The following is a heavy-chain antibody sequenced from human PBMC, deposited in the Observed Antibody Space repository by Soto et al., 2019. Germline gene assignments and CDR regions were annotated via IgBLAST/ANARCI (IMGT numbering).Heavy chain of an antibody. CDR1: GGSISSYY. V-gene: IGHV4-59*01. J-gene: IGHJ6*02. Sequence: SETLSLTCTVSGGSISSYYWSWIRQPPGKGLEWIGYIYYSGSTNYNPSLKSRVTISVDTSKNQFSLKLSSVTAADTAVYYCGRGSSLWEWLTRMDVWGQGTTVTVSS. D-gene: IGHD3-3*01. CDR2: IYYSGST. CDR3: GRGSSLWEWLTRMDV.